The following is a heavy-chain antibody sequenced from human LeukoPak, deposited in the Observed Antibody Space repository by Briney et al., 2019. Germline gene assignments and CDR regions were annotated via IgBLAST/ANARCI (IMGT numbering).Heavy chain of an antibody. D-gene: IGHD3-22*01. V-gene: IGHV3-11*04. CDR1: GFIFSDYD. CDR2: ISGGGRTI. CDR3: ARPYYDDSPTD. Sequence: GGSLRLSCTASGFIFSDYDMSWIRQAPGKGLEWVSYISGGGRTIYDADPVKGRFTISRDNAKNSLYLQMNSLRVDDTAIYYCARPYYDDSPTDWGQGTLVTVSS. J-gene: IGHJ4*02.